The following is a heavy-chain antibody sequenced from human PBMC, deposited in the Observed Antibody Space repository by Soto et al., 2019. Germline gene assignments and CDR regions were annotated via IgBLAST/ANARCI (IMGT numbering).Heavy chain of an antibody. CDR1: GGTFSSYG. J-gene: IGHJ4*02. Sequence: QVQLVQSGAEVKKPGSSVKVSCKASGGTFSSYGINWVRQAPGQGLEWVGGIVPIYRTADYAQKFQGRVTITADESARTSYMELRSLKSQDTAVYYCVRDSGAKLSSSWGQGTLVTVSS. V-gene: IGHV1-69*01. D-gene: IGHD6-13*01. CDR2: IVPIYRTA. CDR3: VRDSGAKLSSS.